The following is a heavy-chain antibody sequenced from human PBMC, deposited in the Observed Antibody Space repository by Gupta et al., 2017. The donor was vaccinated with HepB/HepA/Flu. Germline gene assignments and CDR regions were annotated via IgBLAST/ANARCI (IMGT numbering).Heavy chain of an antibody. CDR3: ARGRPVLRYCDWLPGYFDY. V-gene: IGHV4-34*01. CDR1: GRSFSGYY. J-gene: IGHJ4*02. D-gene: IGHD3-9*01. Sequence: QVQLQQWGAGLLMPSETLSLPCAVYGRSFSGYYWRWIRQNPGKGLEWMGEINHSGSTNYNPSLKSRVTISVDTSKNQFSLKLSSVTAADTAVYYCARGRPVLRYCDWLPGYFDYWGQGTLVTVSS. CDR2: INHSGST.